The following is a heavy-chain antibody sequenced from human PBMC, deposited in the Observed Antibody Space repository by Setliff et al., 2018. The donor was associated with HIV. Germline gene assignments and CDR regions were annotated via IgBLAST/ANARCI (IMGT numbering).Heavy chain of an antibody. CDR1: GGSFSGYS. D-gene: IGHD3-3*01. CDR2: INHSGSA. CDR3: AREGARITIFGVVTALWYFDL. Sequence: PSETLSLTCAVYGGSFSGYSWIWIRQPPGKGLEWIGEINHSGSANYNPSLKSRVTISLDTSRNQFSLKLSSVTAADTAVYYCAREGARITIFGVVTALWYFDLWGRGTLVTVSS. J-gene: IGHJ2*01. V-gene: IGHV4-34*01.